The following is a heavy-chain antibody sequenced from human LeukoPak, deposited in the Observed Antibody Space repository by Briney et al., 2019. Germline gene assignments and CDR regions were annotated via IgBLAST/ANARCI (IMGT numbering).Heavy chain of an antibody. CDR1: GGTFSSYA. J-gene: IGHJ4*02. CDR2: IIPILGIA. CDR3: ARSGTTVTTWHY. Sequence: SVKVSCKASGGTFSSYAISWVRQAPGQGLEWMGRIIPILGIANYAQKFQGRVTITADKSTSTAYMEPSSLRSEDTAVYYCARSGTTVTTWHYWGQGTLVTVSS. D-gene: IGHD4-17*01. V-gene: IGHV1-69*04.